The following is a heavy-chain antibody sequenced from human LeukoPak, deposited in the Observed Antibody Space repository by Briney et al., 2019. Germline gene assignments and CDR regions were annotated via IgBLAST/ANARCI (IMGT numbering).Heavy chain of an antibody. CDR2: IYYTGGT. Sequence: SETLSLTCTVSGGSIGSDYWTWIRQPPGKGMEYIGYIYYTGGTNYNPSLKSRVTISVDTSKNQFSLKLSSVTAADTAVYFCAKYGNSGWVIDNWGQGTLVTVSS. V-gene: IGHV4-59*08. D-gene: IGHD6-19*01. CDR1: GGSIGSDY. J-gene: IGHJ4*02. CDR3: AKYGNSGWVIDN.